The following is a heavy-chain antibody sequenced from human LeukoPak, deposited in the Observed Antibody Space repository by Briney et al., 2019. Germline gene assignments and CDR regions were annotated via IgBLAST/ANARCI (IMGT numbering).Heavy chain of an antibody. CDR2: ISPNSGGT. D-gene: IGHD2-15*01. CDR3: ATVAAQTGGYFQH. V-gene: IGHV1-2*02. J-gene: IGHJ1*01. CDR1: GYTFNVYY. Sequence: ASVKVSCKASGYTFNVYYLHWVRQAPGQGLEWMGWISPNSGGTNYAQKFQGRVTMTRDTSISTAYMELSSLRSDDTAVYYCATVAAQTGGYFQHWGQGTLVTVSS.